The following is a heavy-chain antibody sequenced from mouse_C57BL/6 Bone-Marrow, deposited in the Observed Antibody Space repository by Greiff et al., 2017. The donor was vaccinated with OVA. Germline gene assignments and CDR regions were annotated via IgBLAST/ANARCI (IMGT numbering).Heavy chain of an antibody. J-gene: IGHJ1*03. CDR1: GYTFTSYW. CDR3: ARGGWYFDV. CDR2: IYPSDSET. Sequence: QVQLKQPGAELVRPGSSVKLSCKASGYTFTSYWMDWVKQRPGQGLEWIGNIYPSDSETHYNQQFKDKATLTVDKSSSTAYMQLSSLTSEDSAVYYCARGGWYFDVWGTGTTVTVSS. V-gene: IGHV1-61*01.